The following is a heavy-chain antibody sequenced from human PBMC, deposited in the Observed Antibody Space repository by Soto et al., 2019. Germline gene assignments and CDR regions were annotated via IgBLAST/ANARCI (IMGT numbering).Heavy chain of an antibody. V-gene: IGHV3-30*18. CDR2: ISSDGSHE. CDR1: GFSFNGFA. J-gene: IGHJ4*02. CDR3: AKDRVPVGSVVIIPYYFDV. D-gene: IGHD3-22*01. Sequence: QLELVESGGGVVHPGTSLRLSCAASGFSFNGFATHWVRQAPGKGLEWVALISSDGSHEMYADSVKGRFTISRENSKNRLYLQMNNLRVEDTALYFCAKDRVPVGSVVIIPYYFDVWGRGTLVTVSS.